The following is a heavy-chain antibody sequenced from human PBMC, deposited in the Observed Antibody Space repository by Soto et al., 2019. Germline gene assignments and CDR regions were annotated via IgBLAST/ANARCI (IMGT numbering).Heavy chain of an antibody. Sequence: QVQLVESGGGVVQPGRSLRLSCAASGFTFSNYGMHWVRQAPGKGLEWVAVIWYDGGNKYYADSVKGRFTISRDNSKNTLYLQMNSLRAEDTAVYFCARGLTYYYDNSGYSLVDYWGQGTLVTVSS. J-gene: IGHJ4*01. D-gene: IGHD3-22*01. CDR1: GFTFSNYG. V-gene: IGHV3-33*01. CDR3: ARGLTYYYDNSGYSLVDY. CDR2: IWYDGGNK.